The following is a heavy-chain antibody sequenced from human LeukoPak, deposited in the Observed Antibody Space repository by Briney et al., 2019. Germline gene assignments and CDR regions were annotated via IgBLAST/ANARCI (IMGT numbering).Heavy chain of an antibody. J-gene: IGHJ5*02. V-gene: IGHV3-7*01. CDR3: VRHCSSTSCRLFNWFDP. CDR1: GFTFSSYW. Sequence: PGGSLRLSCAASGFTFSSYWMSWVRQAPGKGLEWVANIKQDGSEKYYVDSVKGRFTISRDNAKNSLYLQMNSLRAEDTAVYYCVRHCSSTSCRLFNWFDPWGQGTLVTVSS. CDR2: IKQDGSEK. D-gene: IGHD2-2*01.